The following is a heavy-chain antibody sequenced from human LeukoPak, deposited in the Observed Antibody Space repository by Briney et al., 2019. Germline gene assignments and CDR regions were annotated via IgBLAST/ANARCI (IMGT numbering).Heavy chain of an antibody. D-gene: IGHD3-3*01. CDR3: AREATIFGVVIITYYFDY. CDR2: IIPIFGTA. J-gene: IGHJ4*02. CDR1: GGTFSSYA. Sequence: GSSVKVSCKASGGTFSSYAISWVRQAPGQGLEWMGRIIPIFGTANYAQKFQGRVTITTAESTSTAYMELSSLRSEDTTVYYCAREATIFGVVIITYYFDYWGQGTLVTVSS. V-gene: IGHV1-69*05.